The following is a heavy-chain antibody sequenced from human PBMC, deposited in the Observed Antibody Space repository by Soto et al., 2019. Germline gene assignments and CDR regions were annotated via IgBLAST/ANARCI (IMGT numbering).Heavy chain of an antibody. CDR1: GFTVTRYS. J-gene: IGHJ4*02. CDR2: ISSTTNYI. V-gene: IGHV3-21*06. CDR3: ARESEDLTSNFDY. Sequence: EVQLVESGGGLIKPGGSLRLSCAASGFTVTRYSMNWVRQAPGEGLEWGSSISSTTNYIYYGDSMKGRFTISRDNAKNSLYMEMNRLRVEDTALYSYARESEDLTSNFDYWGQGTLVTVSS.